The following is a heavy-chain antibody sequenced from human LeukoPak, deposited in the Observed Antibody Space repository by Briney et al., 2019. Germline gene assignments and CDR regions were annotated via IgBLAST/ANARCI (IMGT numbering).Heavy chain of an antibody. J-gene: IGHJ4*02. CDR3: ARGANWNYDY. Sequence: ASVKVSCKASGYTFANSYIHWVRQAPGQGLEWMGLINPSGGHTTYTQKYQGRVTMTRDMSTSTVYMELTSLRSDDTAVYYCARGANWNYDYWGQGTLVTVSS. D-gene: IGHD1-7*01. CDR2: INPSGGHT. V-gene: IGHV1-46*01. CDR1: GYTFANSY.